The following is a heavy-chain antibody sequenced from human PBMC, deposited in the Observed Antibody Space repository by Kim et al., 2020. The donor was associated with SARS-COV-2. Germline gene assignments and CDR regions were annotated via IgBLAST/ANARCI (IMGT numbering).Heavy chain of an antibody. CDR1: GGSISSSNYY. J-gene: IGHJ4*02. V-gene: IGHV4-39*01. CDR2: FYYSGST. Sequence: SETLSLTCTVSGGSISSSNYYWGWIRQPPGKGLEWIGTFYYSGSTYYNPSLKSRVTISVDTSKNQFSLKLNSVTAADTAVYYCARQRPTYCSGSSCFDYFDFWGQGTLVTVSS. D-gene: IGHD2-15*01. CDR3: ARQRPTYCSGSSCFDYFDF.